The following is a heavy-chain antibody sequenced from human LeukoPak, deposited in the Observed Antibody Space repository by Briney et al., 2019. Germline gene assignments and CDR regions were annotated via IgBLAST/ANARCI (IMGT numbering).Heavy chain of an antibody. CDR3: ARTLDSGSADF. V-gene: IGHV4-59*01. D-gene: IGHD6-6*01. CDR1: GGSISSDY. J-gene: IGHJ4*02. Sequence: SETLSLTCTVSGGSISSDYWSWMRQPPGKGVEWVAYIHNSGTTNYNPSLQSRVTMSVDTSNNQFSLKVNSVTTADTAVYYCARTLDSGSADFWGQGTLVTVSS. CDR2: IHNSGTT.